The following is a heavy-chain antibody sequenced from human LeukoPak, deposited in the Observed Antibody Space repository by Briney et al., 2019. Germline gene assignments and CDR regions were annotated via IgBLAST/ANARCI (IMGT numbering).Heavy chain of an antibody. J-gene: IGHJ4*02. D-gene: IGHD3-3*01. V-gene: IGHV1-69*04. CDR2: IIPILGIA. CDR1: GGTFSSYA. Sequence: VASVKVSCKASGGTFSSYAISWVRQAPGQGLEWMGRIIPILGIANYAQKFQGRVTITADKSTSTAYMELSSLRSEDMAVYYCARDGEGDFWSGYYTSYFDYWGQGTLVTVSS. CDR3: ARDGEGDFWSGYYTSYFDY.